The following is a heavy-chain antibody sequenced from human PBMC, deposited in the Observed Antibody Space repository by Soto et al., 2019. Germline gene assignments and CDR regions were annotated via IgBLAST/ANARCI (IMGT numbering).Heavy chain of an antibody. D-gene: IGHD1-20*01. CDR3: TTLRITERIDY. V-gene: IGHV3-15*07. J-gene: IGHJ4*02. CDR2: IKSKTDGGTT. CDR1: GFTFSDAW. Sequence: GGSLRLSCAASGFTFSDAWMNWVRQAPGKGLEWVGHIKSKTDGGTTDYAAPVKGRFTISRDDSRDTLYLQMNSLKTEDTAVYYCTTLRITERIDYWGQGTLVTVSS.